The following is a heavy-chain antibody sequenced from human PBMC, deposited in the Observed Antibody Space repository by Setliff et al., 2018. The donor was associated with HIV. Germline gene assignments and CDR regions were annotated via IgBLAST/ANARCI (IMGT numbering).Heavy chain of an antibody. CDR3: SYFYGPGL. CDR2: SGVEPNTYAT. Sequence: QPGGSLRLSCEASGVTLTDHYIEWVRQAPGKGLEWIGRSGVEPNTYATEYATSVKGRFTIPWDDSKNSLYLQMNSLKTEDTAVYYCSYFYGPGLWGRGTLVTVSS. J-gene: IGHJ2*01. CDR1: GVTLTDHY. V-gene: IGHV3-72*01. D-gene: IGHD4-17*01.